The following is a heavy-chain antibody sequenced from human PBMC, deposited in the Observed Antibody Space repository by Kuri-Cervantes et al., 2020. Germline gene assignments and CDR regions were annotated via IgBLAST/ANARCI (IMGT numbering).Heavy chain of an antibody. J-gene: IGHJ5*02. CDR1: GGSFSGYY. D-gene: IGHD6-6*01. Sequence: SETLSLTCAVYGGSFSGYYWSWIRQPPGKGLEWIGEIYHSGSTNYNPSLKSRVTISVDKSKNQLSLKLSSVTAADTAVYYCARRTVEHRSSSEGNWLDPWGQGILVTVSS. CDR3: ARRTVEHRSSSEGNWLDP. CDR2: IYHSGST. V-gene: IGHV4-34*01.